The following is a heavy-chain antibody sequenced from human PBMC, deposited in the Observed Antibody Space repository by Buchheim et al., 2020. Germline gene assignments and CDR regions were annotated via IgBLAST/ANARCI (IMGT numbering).Heavy chain of an antibody. CDR3: ARYVSGGYPYYYYYGMDV. CDR2: INQDGSEK. CDR1: GFTFSNYW. D-gene: IGHD3-22*01. J-gene: IGHJ6*02. Sequence: EVQLVESGGGLVQPGGSLRLSCAASGFTFSNYWMSWVRQAPGKGLEWVANINQDGSEKYYVDSVKGRFTISRDNAGNSMYLQMNGLRADDTAVYYCARYVSGGYPYYYYYGMDVWGQGT. V-gene: IGHV3-7*01.